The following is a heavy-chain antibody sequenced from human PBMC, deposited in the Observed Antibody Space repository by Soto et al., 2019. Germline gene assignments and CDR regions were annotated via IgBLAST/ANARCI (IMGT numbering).Heavy chain of an antibody. V-gene: IGHV3-30*18. D-gene: IGHD4-4*01. CDR3: AKDGWDYSSYVSY. J-gene: IGHJ4*02. Sequence: RGSLRLSCAASGFTFSSYGIHWVRQAPGKGLAWVAVISYDGGNKYYADSVKGRFTISRDNSKNTLYLQMNSLRAEDTAVYYCAKDGWDYSSYVSYWGQGTLVTVFS. CDR2: ISYDGGNK. CDR1: GFTFSSYG.